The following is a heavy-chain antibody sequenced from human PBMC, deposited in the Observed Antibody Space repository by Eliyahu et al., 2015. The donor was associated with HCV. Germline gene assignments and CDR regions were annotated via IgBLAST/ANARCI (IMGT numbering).Heavy chain of an antibody. CDR1: GFTFNIYG. CDR2: ISNDGNKK. D-gene: IGHD3-3*01. CDR3: AKDLGEDNFWSGNHGAFDI. J-gene: IGHJ3*02. V-gene: IGHV3-30*18. Sequence: QEQVVESGGGVVQPGRSLXVSCAASGFTFNIYGMHWVRQAPGKGLEWVAVISNDGNKKYYADSVKGRFTISRDNSKNTQYLQMNSLRAEDTAVYYCAKDLGEDNFWSGNHGAFDIWGQGTMVTVSS.